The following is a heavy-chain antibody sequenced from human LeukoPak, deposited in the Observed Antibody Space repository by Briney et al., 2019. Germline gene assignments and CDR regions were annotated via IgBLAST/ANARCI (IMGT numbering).Heavy chain of an antibody. CDR2: IYPSDSDT. D-gene: IGHD6-6*01. CDR1: EYRFSSYW. Sequence: GESLKISCKGSEYRFSSYWIGWVRQIPGKSLEWMGIIYPSDSDTRYSPSFQGQVTISADKSISTAYLQWSSLKASDTAMYYCARQDIAAPVIYYFDYWGQGTLVTVSS. V-gene: IGHV5-51*01. CDR3: ARQDIAAPVIYYFDY. J-gene: IGHJ4*02.